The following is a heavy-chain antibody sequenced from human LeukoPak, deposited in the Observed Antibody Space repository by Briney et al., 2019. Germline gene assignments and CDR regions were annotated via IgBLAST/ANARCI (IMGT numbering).Heavy chain of an antibody. J-gene: IGHJ4*02. V-gene: IGHV3-7*01. CDR2: IKEDGSEK. CDR3: LRTRTRIDY. Sequence: PGGSLRLSCAASGFTFSSSWVTWGRQAPGEGLEWVANIKEDGSEKNNVESVKGRFTISRDNAQNSRYLQMNSLREEDTAMYYCLRTRTRIDYWGQEALVTVSS. CDR1: GFTFSSSW.